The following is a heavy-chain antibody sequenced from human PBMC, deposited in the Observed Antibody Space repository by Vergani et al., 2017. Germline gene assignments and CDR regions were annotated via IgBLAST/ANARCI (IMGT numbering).Heavy chain of an antibody. CDR3: ARGRNYYDSSGYYYLDAFDI. CDR1: GFTFSSYD. J-gene: IGHJ3*02. CDR2: IGTAGDP. V-gene: IGHV3-13*05. Sequence: EVQLLEYGGDLVQPGGSLRLSCAASGFTFSSYDMHWVRQATGKGLEWVSAIGTAGDPYYPGSVKGRFTISRENAKNSLYLQMNSLRAGDTAVYYCARGRNYYDSSGYYYLDAFDIWGQGTMVTVSS. D-gene: IGHD3-22*01.